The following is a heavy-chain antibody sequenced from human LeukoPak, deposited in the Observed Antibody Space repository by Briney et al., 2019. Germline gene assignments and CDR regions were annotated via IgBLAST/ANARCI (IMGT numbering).Heavy chain of an antibody. CDR2: IIPIFGTA. CDR3: ARFIAVAGNSWFDR. J-gene: IGHJ5*02. Sequence: GSSVKVSCKASGYTFSSSAISWVRQAPGQGLEWMGWIIPIFGTANYAQKFQGRVTITADESTSTAYIELSSLRSEDTAVYYCARFIAVAGNSWFDRWGQGTLVTVSS. D-gene: IGHD6-19*01. CDR1: GYTFSSSA. V-gene: IGHV1-69*01.